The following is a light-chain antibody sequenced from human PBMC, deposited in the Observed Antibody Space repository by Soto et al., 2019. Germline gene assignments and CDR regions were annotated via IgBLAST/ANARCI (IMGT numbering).Light chain of an antibody. CDR1: SSDVGGYNY. CDR2: DVT. Sequence: QSVLTQPASVSGSPGQSITISCTGTSSDVGGYNYVSWYQQHPGKAPKLMIYDVTNRPSGVSNRFSGSKSGNTASLTISGIQAEDEADYYCSSYTSSYTYVFGTGTKLTVL. CDR3: SSYTSSYTYV. V-gene: IGLV2-14*01. J-gene: IGLJ1*01.